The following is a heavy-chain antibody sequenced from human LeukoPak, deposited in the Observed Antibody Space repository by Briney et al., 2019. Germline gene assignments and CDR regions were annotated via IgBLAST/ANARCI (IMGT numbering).Heavy chain of an antibody. V-gene: IGHV3-53*01. J-gene: IGHJ4*02. CDR1: GFIVSNYY. CDR3: ASEPEMATGY. CDR2: IYNGGAT. Sequence: GRSLRLSCAASGFIVSNYYMNWVRQAPGKGLECVSVIYNGGATYYADSVKGRFTISRDNSKNTLYLQMNSLRAEDTAVYFCASEPEMATGYWGQGTLVTVSS. D-gene: IGHD5-24*01.